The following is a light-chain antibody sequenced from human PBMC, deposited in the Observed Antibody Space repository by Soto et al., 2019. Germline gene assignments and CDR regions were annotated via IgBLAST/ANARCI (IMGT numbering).Light chain of an antibody. V-gene: IGKV3-15*01. CDR3: QQYNNWPPIT. CDR2: GAS. CDR1: QSVSSN. Sequence: EIVMTQSPATLSVSPGERATLSCRASQSVSSNLAWYQQKPGQAPRLPIYGASTRATGIPARFSGSGSGTEFTLTISSLQSEDFAVYYRQQYNNWPPITFGQGTRLEIK. J-gene: IGKJ5*01.